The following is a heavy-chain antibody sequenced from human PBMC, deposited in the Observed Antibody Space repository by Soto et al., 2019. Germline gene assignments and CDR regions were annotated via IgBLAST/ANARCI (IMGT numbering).Heavy chain of an antibody. CDR2: IHYSGST. D-gene: IGHD3-10*01. CDR3: ARDYSYGYFDY. J-gene: IGHJ4*02. CDR1: GGSISSGGYY. Sequence: SETLSLTCTVSGGSISSGGYYWSWIRQHPGKGLEWIGYIHYSGSTFYNPSLESRVTISLDTSDNQFSLKLSSVTAADTAIYYCARDYSYGYFDYWGQGALVT. V-gene: IGHV4-31*03.